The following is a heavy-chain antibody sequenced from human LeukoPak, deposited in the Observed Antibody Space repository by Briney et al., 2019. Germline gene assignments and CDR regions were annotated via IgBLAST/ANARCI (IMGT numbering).Heavy chain of an antibody. D-gene: IGHD3-22*01. J-gene: IGHJ4*02. Sequence: GGSLRLSCAASGFTFSSYWMSWVRQAPGKGLEWVANIKQDGSEKYYVDSVKGRFTISRDNAKNSLYLQMNSLRAEDTAVYYCAREEDTYYYDSSGYDDYWGRGTLVTVSS. CDR1: GFTFSSYW. CDR2: IKQDGSEK. CDR3: AREEDTYYYDSSGYDDY. V-gene: IGHV3-7*01.